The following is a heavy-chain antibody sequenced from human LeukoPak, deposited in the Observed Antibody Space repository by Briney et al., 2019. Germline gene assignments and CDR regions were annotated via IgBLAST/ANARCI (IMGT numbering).Heavy chain of an antibody. CDR2: MNPNSGNT. J-gene: IGHJ4*02. CDR3: ARSPRLLRFLEWLLYPFDY. CDR1: GYTFTSYD. D-gene: IGHD3-3*01. V-gene: IGHV1-8*01. Sequence: GASVEVSCKASGYTFTSYDINWVRQATGQGLEWMGWMNPNSGNTGYAQKFQGRVTMTRNTSISTAYMELSSLRSEDTAVYYCARSPRLLRFLEWLLYPFDYWGQGTLVTVSS.